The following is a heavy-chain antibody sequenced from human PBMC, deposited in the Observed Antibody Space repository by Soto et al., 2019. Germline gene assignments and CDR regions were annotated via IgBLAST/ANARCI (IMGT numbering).Heavy chain of an antibody. CDR3: AIVNHKGLHLSYFDF. V-gene: IGHV1-69*13. D-gene: IGHD5-18*01. CDR1: GGTLSNYP. J-gene: IGHJ2*01. CDR2: IIPIFGTV. Sequence: GASVKVSCKASGGTLSNYPISWVRQAPGQGLKGMGGIIPIFGTVNYAQKFQGRVTITADESTSTAYMELSSLRSEDTAAYYCAIVNHKGLHLSYFDFRARRSLVTVSA.